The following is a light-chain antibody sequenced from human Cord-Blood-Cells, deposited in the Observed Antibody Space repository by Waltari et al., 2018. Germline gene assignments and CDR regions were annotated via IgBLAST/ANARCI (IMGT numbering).Light chain of an antibody. CDR3: SSYTSSSTWV. J-gene: IGLJ3*02. CDR1: SSDVGGYNY. CDR2: DAS. Sequence: QSALTQPASVSGSPGQSTTISRTGTSSDVGGYNYVSWYQQHPGKAPKLMIYDASKRPSGVSNRFSGPKSGNTASLTSSGLQAEDEADYYCSSYTSSSTWVFGGGTKLTVL. V-gene: IGLV2-14*01.